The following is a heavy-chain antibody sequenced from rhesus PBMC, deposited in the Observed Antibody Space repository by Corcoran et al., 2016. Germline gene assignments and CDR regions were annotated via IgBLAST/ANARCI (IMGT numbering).Heavy chain of an antibody. Sequence: QVQLQESGPGLVKPSETLSLTCTVSGGSISGYYYWSWIRQPPGKGLAWIGGIYGNSASTYYNPSLKSRVTISKDTSKNQFSLKLSSVTAADTAVYYCARLLGTRFDVWGPGVLVTVSS. CDR3: ARLLGTRFDV. CDR1: GGSISGYYY. V-gene: IGHV4-143*01. J-gene: IGHJ5-1*01. D-gene: IGHD7-45*01. CDR2: IYGNSAST.